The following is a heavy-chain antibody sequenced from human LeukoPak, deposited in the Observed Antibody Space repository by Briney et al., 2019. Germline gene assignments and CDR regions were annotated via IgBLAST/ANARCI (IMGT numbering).Heavy chain of an antibody. D-gene: IGHD3-10*01. Sequence: GGSLRLSCAAYGFTFSTFNMHWVRQGPGKGLEWVAVFSSDGRSTFYAENVQGRFTLSRDNSKNTLSLQMNSLRAEDTAVYYCAKSYYYHSGSFDYWGQGTLVTVSS. CDR1: GFTFSTFN. CDR3: AKSYYYHSGSFDY. CDR2: FSSDGRST. V-gene: IGHV3-30*18. J-gene: IGHJ4*02.